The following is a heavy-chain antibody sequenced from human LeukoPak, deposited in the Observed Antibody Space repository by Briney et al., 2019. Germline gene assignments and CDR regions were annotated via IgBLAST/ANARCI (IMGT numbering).Heavy chain of an antibody. V-gene: IGHV3-74*01. D-gene: IGHD3-10*01. Sequence: GSLRLSCAASGFTFSSYWMHWVRQAPGKGLVWVSSINSGGSSTTYADSVKGRFTISRDNAKNTLYLQVNSLRAEDTAVYNCARDRGSTFDYWGQGTLVTVSS. CDR2: INSGGSST. J-gene: IGHJ4*02. CDR1: GFTFSSYW. CDR3: ARDRGSTFDY.